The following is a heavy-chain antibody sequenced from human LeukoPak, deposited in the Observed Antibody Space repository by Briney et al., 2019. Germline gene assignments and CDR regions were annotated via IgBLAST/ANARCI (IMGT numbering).Heavy chain of an antibody. J-gene: IGHJ3*02. V-gene: IGHV3-23*01. CDR2: ISGSGGST. D-gene: IGHD3-22*01. CDR3: AADSGDDAFDI. Sequence: GGSLRLSCAASGVTFSSYAMNWVRQAPGKGLEWVSAISGSGGSTYYADSVKGRFTISRDTSKNTLYLQMNSLRAEDTAVYYCAADSGDDAFDIWGQGTMVTVSS. CDR1: GVTFSSYA.